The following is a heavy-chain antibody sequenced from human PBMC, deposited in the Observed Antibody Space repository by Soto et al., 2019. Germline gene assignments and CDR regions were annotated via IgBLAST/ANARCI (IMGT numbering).Heavy chain of an antibody. CDR3: ARMTPDRNGLFDS. Sequence: SGPTLVNPTQTLTLTCTFSGFSLTTNQMRVNWIRQPPGKALEWLARIDWDDDKFYSSSLKTRLTISKETSKNQVVLTMTNMDPVDTGTYYCARMTPDRNGLFDSWGQGILVTVSS. CDR1: GFSLTTNQMR. J-gene: IGHJ4*02. V-gene: IGHV2-70*04. D-gene: IGHD3-22*01. CDR2: IDWDDDK.